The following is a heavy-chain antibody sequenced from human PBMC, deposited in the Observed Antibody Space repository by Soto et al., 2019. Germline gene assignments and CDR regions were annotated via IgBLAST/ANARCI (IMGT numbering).Heavy chain of an antibody. CDR2: IYHSGST. D-gene: IGHD3-22*01. J-gene: IGHJ4*02. CDR3: ARDRAERYYYDSSLDY. CDR1: GYSISSGYY. V-gene: IGHV4-38-2*02. Sequence: KSSETLSLTCAVSGYSISSGYYWGWIRQPPGKGLEWIGSIYHSGSTYCNPSLKSRVTISVDTSKNQFSLKLSSVTAADTAVYYCARDRAERYYYDSSLDYWGQGTLVTVSS.